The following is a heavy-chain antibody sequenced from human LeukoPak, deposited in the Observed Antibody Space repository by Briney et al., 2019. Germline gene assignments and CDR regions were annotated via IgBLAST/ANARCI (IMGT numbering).Heavy chain of an antibody. D-gene: IGHD3-22*01. CDR2: IYYSGST. CDR3: ARHGSYYDSSGYYPFED. J-gene: IGHJ4*02. Sequence: KPSEILSLTCTVPGGSISTNNYYWGWIRQPPGKGLEWIGSIYYSGSTYYNPSLKSRFTIFVDTSKNHFSLKLSSVTAADTAVYYCARHGSYYDSSGYYPFEDWGQGTLITVSS. CDR1: GGSISTNNYY. V-gene: IGHV4-39*01.